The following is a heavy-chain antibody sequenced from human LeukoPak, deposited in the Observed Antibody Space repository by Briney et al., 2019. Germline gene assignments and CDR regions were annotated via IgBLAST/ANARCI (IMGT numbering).Heavy chain of an antibody. D-gene: IGHD3-3*01. CDR2: MNPNRGNT. CDR3: ARTRITIFGVVIAHDAFDI. Sequence: ASVKVSCKASGYTFTSYDINWVRQATGQGLEWMGWMNPNRGNTGYAQKFQGRVTITRNTSISTAYMELSSLRSEDTAVYYCARTRITIFGVVIAHDAFDIWGQGTMVTVSS. V-gene: IGHV1-8*03. CDR1: GYTFTSYD. J-gene: IGHJ3*02.